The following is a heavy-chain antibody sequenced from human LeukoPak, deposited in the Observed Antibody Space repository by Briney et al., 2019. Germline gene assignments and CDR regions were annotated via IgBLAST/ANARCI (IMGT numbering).Heavy chain of an antibody. CDR2: INHSGST. J-gene: IGHJ5*02. CDR1: GGSFSGYY. Sequence: PSETLSLTCAVYGGSFSGYYWSWIRQPPGKGLEWIGEINHSGSTNYNPSLKSRVTISVDTSKNQFSLKLSSVTAADTAVYYCARGSHAHAGRFDPWGQGTLVTVSS. V-gene: IGHV4-34*01. CDR3: ARGSHAHAGRFDP.